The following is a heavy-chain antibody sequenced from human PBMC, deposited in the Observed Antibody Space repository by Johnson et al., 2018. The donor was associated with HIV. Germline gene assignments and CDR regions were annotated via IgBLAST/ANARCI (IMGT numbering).Heavy chain of an antibody. CDR1: GFTFDDFG. CDR3: ARVLRGYDAFDI. V-gene: IGHV3-23*04. D-gene: IGHD6-25*01. J-gene: IGHJ3*02. CDR2: ISGSGGST. Sequence: VQLVESGGSVERPGGSLRLSCVASGFTFDDFGMSWVRQAPGKGLEWVSAISGSGGSTYYADSVKGRFTISRDNSKNSLYLQMNSLRADDTAVYYCARVLRGYDAFDIWGQGTRVTVSS.